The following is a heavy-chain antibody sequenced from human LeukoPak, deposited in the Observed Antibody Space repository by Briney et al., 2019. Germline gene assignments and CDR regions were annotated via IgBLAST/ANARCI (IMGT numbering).Heavy chain of an antibody. CDR2: IYYSGST. J-gene: IGHJ3*02. D-gene: IGHD2-21*02. CDR1: GGSISSGDYY. Sequence: SETLSLTCTVSGGSISSGDYYWSWIRQPPGEGLEWIGYIYYSGSTYYNPSLKSRVTISVDTSKNQFSLKLSSVTAADTAVYYCARDGGGDYYAFDIWGQGTMVTVSS. V-gene: IGHV4-30-4*01. CDR3: ARDGGGDYYAFDI.